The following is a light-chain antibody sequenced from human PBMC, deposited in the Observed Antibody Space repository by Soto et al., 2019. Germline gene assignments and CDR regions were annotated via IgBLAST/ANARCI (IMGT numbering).Light chain of an antibody. CDR3: QQYDTYSFT. CDR2: KAS. J-gene: IGKJ3*01. CDR1: QNLSSW. Sequence: DIQMTQSPSTLSASVGDRVTITCRASQNLSSWLAWYQKKPGKAPSLLIQKASRLQTGVPSRFSGSRSGTEFTLTISRLQPDDFAIYYCQQYDTYSFTFGPGTKVDLK. V-gene: IGKV1-5*03.